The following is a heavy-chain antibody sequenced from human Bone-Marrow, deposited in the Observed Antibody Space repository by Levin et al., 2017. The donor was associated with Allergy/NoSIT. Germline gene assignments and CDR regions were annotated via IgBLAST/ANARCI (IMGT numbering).Heavy chain of an antibody. Sequence: LSLTCAASGFTLRSFAMYWVRQAPGKALEWVAVISYDGSNTNYADSVKGRFTISRDNSKNTLYLQMNSLRAEDTAVYYCSRGGVTTEPFYLDSWGQGILVTVSS. V-gene: IGHV3-30*03. J-gene: IGHJ4*02. CDR1: GFTLRSFA. CDR2: ISYDGSNT. D-gene: IGHD4-17*01. CDR3: SRGGVTTEPFYLDS.